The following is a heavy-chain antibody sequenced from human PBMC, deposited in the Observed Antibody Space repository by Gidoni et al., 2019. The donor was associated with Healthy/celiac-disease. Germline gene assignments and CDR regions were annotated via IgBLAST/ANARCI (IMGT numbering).Heavy chain of an antibody. CDR1: GFTFRSYA. V-gene: IGHV3-23*01. Sequence: EVQLLESGGGLVQPGGSLRLSCAASGFTFRSYALSWVRQAPGKGLEWVSAISGSGGSTYYADSVKGRFTISRDNSKNTLYLQMNSLRAEDTAVYYCAKDRGPYSGCSGGSCYSDWFDPWGQGTLVTVSS. D-gene: IGHD2-15*01. CDR3: AKDRGPYSGCSGGSCYSDWFDP. CDR2: ISGSGGST. J-gene: IGHJ5*02.